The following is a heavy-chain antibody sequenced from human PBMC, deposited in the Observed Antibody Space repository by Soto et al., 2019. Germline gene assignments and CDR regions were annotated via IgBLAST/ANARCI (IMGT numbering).Heavy chain of an antibody. V-gene: IGHV1-3*01. J-gene: IGHJ4*02. D-gene: IGHD6-19*01. CDR3: ARQVHPGCSSD. Sequence: ASVKVSCKASGDTFTAYTIHWVRQAPGQRLEWMGWINAGNGDTKYSQNFQGRVNFTRDTFASTAYIDLSSLTSEDTAVYFCARQVHPGCSSDWGPGTQVTVSS. CDR2: INAGNGDT. CDR1: GDTFTAYT.